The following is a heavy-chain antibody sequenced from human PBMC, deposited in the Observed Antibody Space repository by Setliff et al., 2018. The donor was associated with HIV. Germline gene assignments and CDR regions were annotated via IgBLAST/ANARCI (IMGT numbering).Heavy chain of an antibody. Sequence: SVKVSCKASGGTFSSYAISWVRQAPGQGLEWMGGIIPIFGTANYAQKFQGRVTITADESTSTDYMDLSSLRSEDTAVFYCARGPLLAGDGPYYFDYRGQGTRVTVS. V-gene: IGHV1-69*13. CDR3: ARGPLLAGDGPYYFDY. CDR1: GGTFSSYA. CDR2: IIPIFGTA. D-gene: IGHD7-27*01. J-gene: IGHJ4*02.